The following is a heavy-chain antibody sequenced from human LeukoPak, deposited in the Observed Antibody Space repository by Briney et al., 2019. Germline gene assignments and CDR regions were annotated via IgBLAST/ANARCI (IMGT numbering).Heavy chain of an antibody. D-gene: IGHD3-22*01. Sequence: GGSLRLSCAASGFTFDDYGMSWVRQAPGKGLEWVSGINWNGGSTGYADSVKGRFTISRDNAKNSLYLQMNSLRAEDTALYYCARARSYYNSSRWYSYYYYYMDVWGKGTTVTVSS. CDR2: INWNGGST. CDR1: GFTFDDYG. V-gene: IGHV3-20*04. CDR3: ARARSYYNSSRWYSYYYYYMDV. J-gene: IGHJ6*03.